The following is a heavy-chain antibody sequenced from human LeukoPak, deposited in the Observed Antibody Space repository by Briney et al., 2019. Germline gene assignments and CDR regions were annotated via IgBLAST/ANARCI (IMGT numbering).Heavy chain of an antibody. J-gene: IGHJ4*02. CDR3: ARVPQLLWFGELLQKRYYFDY. CDR1: GSTFTDYY. D-gene: IGHD3-10*01. Sequence: ASVKVSCKASGSTFTDYYMHWVRQAPGQGLEWMVWINPSSGGTNYAQKFQGGVTVTRDTSISTAYMDLSRLRSDDTAVYYCARVPQLLWFGELLQKRYYFDYWGQGTLVTVSS. CDR2: INPSSGGT. V-gene: IGHV1-2*02.